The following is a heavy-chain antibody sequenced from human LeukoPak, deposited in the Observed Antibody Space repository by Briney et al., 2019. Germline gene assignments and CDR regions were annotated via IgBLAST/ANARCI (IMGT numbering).Heavy chain of an antibody. J-gene: IGHJ4*02. V-gene: IGHV3-11*05. CDR2: ISSSSSYT. CDR3: ARVYSGGWTIFDY. D-gene: IGHD6-19*01. CDR1: GFTFSEYY. Sequence: GGSLRLSCAASGFTFSEYYMSWIRQAPGKGLEWVSYISSSSSYTKYADSVKGRFTISRDNAKNSLYLQMNSLRAGDTAVYYCARVYSGGWTIFDYWGQGTLVTVSS.